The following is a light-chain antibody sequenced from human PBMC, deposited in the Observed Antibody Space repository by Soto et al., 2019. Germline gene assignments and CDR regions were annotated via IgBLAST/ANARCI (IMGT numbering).Light chain of an antibody. CDR2: GAS. J-gene: IGKJ1*01. CDR3: QQSGRP. V-gene: IGKV3-20*01. CDR1: QSLTSDY. Sequence: EIVLTQSAGTLSWSPGERATLSCRASQSLTSDYLAWYQQKPGQTPRLLIHGASSRATGIPDRFSGSGSGKDFTLTISRLEPEDSAVYYCQQSGRPFGQGTKVDIK.